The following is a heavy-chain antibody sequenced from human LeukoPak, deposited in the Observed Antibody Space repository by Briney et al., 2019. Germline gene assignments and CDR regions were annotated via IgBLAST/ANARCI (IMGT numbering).Heavy chain of an antibody. Sequence: PGGSLRPSCAASGFTFSGHSMNWVRQAPGKGLEWVSSISSSSNYIYYADSVKGRFTISRDNAKNSLYLQMNSLRAEDTAVYYCARDPSSGWYLKGWFDPWGQGTLVTVSS. CDR2: ISSSSNYI. D-gene: IGHD6-19*01. J-gene: IGHJ5*02. V-gene: IGHV3-21*01. CDR1: GFTFSGHS. CDR3: ARDPSSGWYLKGWFDP.